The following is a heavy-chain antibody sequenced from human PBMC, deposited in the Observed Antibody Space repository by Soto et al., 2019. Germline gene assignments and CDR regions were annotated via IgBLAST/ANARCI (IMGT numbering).Heavy chain of an antibody. CDR3: ARDLEVGPARYYYYGMDV. D-gene: IGHD6-25*01. Sequence: QVQLVESGGGVVQPGRSLRLSCAASGFTFSSYAMHWVRQAPGKGLEWVAGISYDGSNKYYADSVKGRFTISRDNSKNTLYLQMNSLRAEDTAVYYCARDLEVGPARYYYYGMDVWGQGTTVTVSS. CDR1: GFTFSSYA. J-gene: IGHJ6*02. V-gene: IGHV3-30-3*01. CDR2: ISYDGSNK.